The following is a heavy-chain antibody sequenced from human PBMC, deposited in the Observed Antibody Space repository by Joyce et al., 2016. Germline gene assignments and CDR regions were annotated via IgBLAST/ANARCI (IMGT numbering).Heavy chain of an antibody. CDR3: ARAMTVVVAYTLRDGFDV. D-gene: IGHD2-15*01. Sequence: EIQLEESGGTLVHPGGSLSLFCRVSQTRPYNYVVAWVRQARGKCLGWVSAIGASGGDRYYADSVKGLFTVSRDNSKNMMYLQMTRLQTEDTAIYYCARAMTVVVAYTLRDGFDVWGRGTMVAVSS. J-gene: IGHJ3*01. V-gene: IGHV3-23*04. CDR2: IGASGGDR. CDR1: QTRPYNYV.